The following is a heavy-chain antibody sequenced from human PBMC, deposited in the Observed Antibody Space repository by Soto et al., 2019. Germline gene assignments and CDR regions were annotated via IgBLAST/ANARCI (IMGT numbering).Heavy chain of an antibody. V-gene: IGHV3-9*01. Sequence: GGSLRLSCAASGFTFDDYTMHWVRQAPGKGLEWVSGISWNSGSIGYADSVKGRFTISRDNAKNSLYLQMNSLRAEDTALYYRAKDNLLAAAGNFDYWGQGTLVTVSS. J-gene: IGHJ4*02. D-gene: IGHD6-13*01. CDR2: ISWNSGSI. CDR3: AKDNLLAAAGNFDY. CDR1: GFTFDDYT.